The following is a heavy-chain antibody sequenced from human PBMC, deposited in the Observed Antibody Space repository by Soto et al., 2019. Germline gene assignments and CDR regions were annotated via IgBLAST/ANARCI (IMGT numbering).Heavy chain of an antibody. J-gene: IGHJ4*02. CDR2: FFFIGST. CDR1: GGSISSSSYY. D-gene: IGHD3-3*01. V-gene: IGHV4-39*01. Sequence: SETLSLTCTVSGGSISSSSYYWGWIRQPPGKGLEWIGSFFFIGSTFYNPSLKSRVTISVDTSKNQFSLKLSSVTAADTAVYYCARHFAVPFSGARIDYWGQGTLVTVSS. CDR3: ARHFAVPFSGARIDY.